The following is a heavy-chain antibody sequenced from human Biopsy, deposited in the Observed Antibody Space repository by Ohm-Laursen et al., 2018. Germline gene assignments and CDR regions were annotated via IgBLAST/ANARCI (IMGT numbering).Heavy chain of an antibody. CDR3: AREDEGLLRALDL. Sequence: GTLSLTCTVSGASMTGYFWTWVRQPAGKGLEWIGHIYTIGDTTYNPSLESRVTMSLDTCKNQFSLKMTSLTAADTAVYFCAREDEGLLRALDLWGQGTMVTVSS. V-gene: IGHV4-4*07. CDR1: GASMTGYF. D-gene: IGHD3-3*01. J-gene: IGHJ3*01. CDR2: IYTIGDT.